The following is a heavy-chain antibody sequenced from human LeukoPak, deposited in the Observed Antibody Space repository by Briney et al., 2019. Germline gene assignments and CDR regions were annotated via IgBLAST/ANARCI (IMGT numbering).Heavy chain of an antibody. D-gene: IGHD3-16*01. CDR3: AREGDRYYYYYYMDV. J-gene: IGHJ6*03. V-gene: IGHV1-24*01. Sequence: ASVKVSCKVSGYTLTELSMHWVRQAPGKGLEWMGGFDPEDGETIYAQKFQGRVTMTTDTSTSTAYMELRSLRSDDTAVYYCAREGDRYYYYYYMDVWGKGTTVTISS. CDR1: GYTLTELS. CDR2: FDPEDGET.